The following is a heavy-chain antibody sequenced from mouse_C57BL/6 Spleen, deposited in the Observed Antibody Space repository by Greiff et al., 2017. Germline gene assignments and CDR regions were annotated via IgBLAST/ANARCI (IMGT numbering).Heavy chain of an antibody. CDR2: IHPNSGST. D-gene: IGHD2-4*01. V-gene: IGHV1-64*01. Sequence: VQLQQPGAELVKPGASVKLSCKASGYTFTSYWMHWVKQRPGQGLEWIGMIHPNSGSTNYNEKFTSKATLTVAKSFSTAYMQLSSLTSEDAAVYYCARSGIYYDYEGAVFDYWGQGTTLTVSS. CDR1: GYTFTSYW. CDR3: ARSGIYYDYEGAVFDY. J-gene: IGHJ2*01.